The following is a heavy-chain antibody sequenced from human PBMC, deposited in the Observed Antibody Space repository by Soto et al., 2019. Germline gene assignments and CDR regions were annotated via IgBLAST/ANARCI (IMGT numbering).Heavy chain of an antibody. CDR1: GGSISSGDYY. CDR3: ARHPGTWAVAAYHFDY. D-gene: IGHD6-19*01. V-gene: IGHV4-30-4*01. J-gene: IGHJ4*02. CDR2: IYYSGST. Sequence: SETLSLTCTVSGGSISSGDYYWSWIRQPPGKGLEWIGYIYYSGSTYYNPSLKSRVTISVDTSKNQFSLKLSSVTAADTAVYYCARHPGTWAVAAYHFDYWGQGTMVTVSS.